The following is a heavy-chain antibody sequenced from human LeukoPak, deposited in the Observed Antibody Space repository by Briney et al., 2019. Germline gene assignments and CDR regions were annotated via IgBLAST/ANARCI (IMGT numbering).Heavy chain of an antibody. CDR2: IYYSGST. CDR1: GGSISSYY. V-gene: IGHV4-59*01. J-gene: IGHJ5*02. CDR3: ASGPVNCTNGVCYRGNWFDP. D-gene: IGHD2-8*01. Sequence: SETLSLTCTVSGGSISSYYWSWIRQPPGKGLEWFGYIYYSGSTNYNPSLKSRVTISVDTSKNQFSLKLSSVTAADTAVYYCASGPVNCTNGVCYRGNWFDPWGQGTLVTVSS.